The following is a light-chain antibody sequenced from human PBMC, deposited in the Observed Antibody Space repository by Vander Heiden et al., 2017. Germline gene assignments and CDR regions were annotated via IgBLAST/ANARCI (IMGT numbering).Light chain of an antibody. CDR2: AAS. Sequence: TIPCRAIQIISSYLYWHQQEPGKAPQILVYAASSLESGVPSRCSGSGSETDFTLTIRSLQPEEFETYYRQQSYSTPRTFGPGAKVEIK. J-gene: IGKJ1*01. CDR3: QQSYSTPRT. V-gene: IGKV1-39*01. CDR1: QIISSY.